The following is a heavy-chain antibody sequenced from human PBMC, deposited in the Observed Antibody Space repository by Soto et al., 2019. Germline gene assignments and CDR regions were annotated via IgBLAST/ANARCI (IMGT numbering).Heavy chain of an antibody. CDR3: ARXLKVAGTNSFYYYGMDV. V-gene: IGHV3-21*01. Sequence: PGGSLRLSCADSGVTFSNYTMNWVRQAPGKGLEWVSSISRSSRNIYYADSLKGRFTISRDNAKNALYLQMNSLRAEDTAVYYCARXLKVAGTNSFYYYGMDVWGQGTTVTVSS. J-gene: IGHJ6*02. CDR2: ISRSSRNI. CDR1: GVTFSNYT. D-gene: IGHD6-19*01.